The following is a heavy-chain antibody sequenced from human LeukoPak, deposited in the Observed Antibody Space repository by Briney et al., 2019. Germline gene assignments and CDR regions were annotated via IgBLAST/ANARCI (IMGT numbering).Heavy chain of an antibody. D-gene: IGHD6-13*01. CDR2: IYYSGST. V-gene: IGHV4-59*08. CDR1: GGSINNYY. Sequence: SETLSLTCTVSGGSINNYYWSWIRQPPGKGLEWIGYIYYSGSTNYNPSLKSRVTISVDTSKNQFSLKLSSVTAADTAVYYCARRVDSSSWSRFDYWGQGTLVTVSS. CDR3: ARRVDSSSWSRFDY. J-gene: IGHJ4*02.